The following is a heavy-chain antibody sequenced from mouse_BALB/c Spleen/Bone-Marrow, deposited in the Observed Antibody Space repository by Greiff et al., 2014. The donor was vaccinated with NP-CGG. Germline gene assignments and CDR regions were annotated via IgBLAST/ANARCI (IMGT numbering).Heavy chain of an antibody. D-gene: IGHD2-4*01. CDR2: IDPANGNT. V-gene: IGHV14-3*02. CDR3: ARCDYDNWYFDV. Sequence: VQLQQSGAELVKPGASVKLSCTASGFNIKDTYMHWVKQRPEQGLEWIGRIDPANGNTKYDPKFQGKATITADTSSNTAYLQLSSLTSEDTAVYYCARCDYDNWYFDVWGAGTTVTVSS. CDR1: GFNIKDTY. J-gene: IGHJ1*01.